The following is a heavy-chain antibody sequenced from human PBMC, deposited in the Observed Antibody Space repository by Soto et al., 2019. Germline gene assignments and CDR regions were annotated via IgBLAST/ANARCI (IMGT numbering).Heavy chain of an antibody. CDR2: LSVKNGQT. J-gene: IGHJ3*01. D-gene: IGHD2-21*02. Sequence: QVQLVQSGPEVRKPGASVKVSCKASCYTFRTYGITWVRQAPGQGLEWMGWLSVKNGQTNYAQRFQGRVSMTADISTPTAHMELRSLRNDDTAVYYCARYGDPEAVDVWGQWTMVTVSS. CDR1: CYTFRTYG. CDR3: ARYGDPEAVDV. V-gene: IGHV1-18*01.